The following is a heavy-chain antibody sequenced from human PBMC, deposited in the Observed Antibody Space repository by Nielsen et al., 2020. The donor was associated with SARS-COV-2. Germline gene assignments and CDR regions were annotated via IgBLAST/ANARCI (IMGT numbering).Heavy chain of an antibody. CDR2: IKPDGSEK. CDR3: ARGYYDFWSGYEKYYFDY. D-gene: IGHD3-3*01. J-gene: IGHJ4*02. Sequence: GGSLRLSCAASGFTFSSLWMSWVRQVPGKGLEWVADIKPDGSEKVYVDSVKGRFTISRDNAKNSLYLQMNSLRAEDTAVYYCARGYYDFWSGYEKYYFDYWGQGTLVTVSS. CDR1: GFTFSSLW. V-gene: IGHV3-7*01.